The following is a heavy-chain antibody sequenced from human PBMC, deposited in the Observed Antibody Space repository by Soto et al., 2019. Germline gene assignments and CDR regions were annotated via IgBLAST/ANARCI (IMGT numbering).Heavy chain of an antibody. Sequence: EVQLLESGGGLVQPGGSLRLSCTASGFTFNRHAMTWVRQAPGKGLEWVSGLSDSGGSIYYADSVKGRFTISRDNSRNTLNLQMNTLRAEDTAVYYCAKVSSAWYAGFFDLWGQGTLVTVSS. CDR2: LSDSGGSI. CDR1: GFTFNRHA. CDR3: AKVSSAWYAGFFDL. D-gene: IGHD2-8*01. J-gene: IGHJ4*02. V-gene: IGHV3-23*01.